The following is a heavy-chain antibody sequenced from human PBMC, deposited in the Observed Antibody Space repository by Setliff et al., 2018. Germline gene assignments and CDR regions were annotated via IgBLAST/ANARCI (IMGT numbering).Heavy chain of an antibody. Sequence: KTLETLSLTCTVSGGSMRSISYYWGWVRQPPGKGLEWIGTIYDSGTTYYNPSLKSRVTISVDTSKNQFSLRLSSVTAADTAVYYCAICRYQVPYNYWGQGSLVTVSS. CDR1: GGSMRSISYY. CDR2: IYDSGTT. J-gene: IGHJ4*02. V-gene: IGHV4-39*01. CDR3: AICRYQVPYNY. D-gene: IGHD2-2*01.